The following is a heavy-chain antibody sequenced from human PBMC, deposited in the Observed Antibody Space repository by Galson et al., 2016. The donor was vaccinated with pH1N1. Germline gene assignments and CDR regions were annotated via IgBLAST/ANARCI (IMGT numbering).Heavy chain of an antibody. CDR1: GFTFNNYA. Sequence: SLRLSCAASGFTFNNYAMFWVRQAPGKGLEWVSSISGSGISTYYADSVKGRFTISRDNSKNTLYLELTSLRPEDTALYYCAKDRNRIVALQGYFDAWGQGSLVTVSS. V-gene: IGHV3-23*01. D-gene: IGHD6-13*01. CDR3: AKDRNRIVALQGYFDA. CDR2: ISGSGIST. J-gene: IGHJ4*02.